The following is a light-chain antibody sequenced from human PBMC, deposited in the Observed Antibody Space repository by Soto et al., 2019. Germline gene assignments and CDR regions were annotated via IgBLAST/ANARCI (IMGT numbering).Light chain of an antibody. V-gene: IGLV1-51*02. CDR2: ENN. CDR1: SSNIGNDY. J-gene: IGLJ3*02. CDR3: GTWDSSLSVGG. Sequence: QSVLTQPPSVSAAPGQKVTISCSGSSSNIGNDYVPWYQQLPGTAPKLLIYENNRRPSGIPDRFSGSKSGTSATLGITGLQTGDEADYYCGTWDSSLSVGGFGGGTKLTVL.